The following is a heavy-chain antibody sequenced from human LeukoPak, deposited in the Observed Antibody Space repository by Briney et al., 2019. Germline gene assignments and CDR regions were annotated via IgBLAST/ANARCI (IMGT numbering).Heavy chain of an antibody. V-gene: IGHV4-34*01. J-gene: IGHJ4*02. CDR1: GGSFSGYY. CDR2: INHRGST. D-gene: IGHD2-15*01. Sequence: PSETLSLTCAVYGGSFSGYYWSWLRQPPGKGVEGSGEINHRGSTNYNPSLKSRVTISGNTSKTQFSLKLSSVTAAATAVYYCARAKGLIVVVVAATQRRGGFDYWGQGTLVTVSS. CDR3: ARAKGLIVVVVAATQRRGGFDY.